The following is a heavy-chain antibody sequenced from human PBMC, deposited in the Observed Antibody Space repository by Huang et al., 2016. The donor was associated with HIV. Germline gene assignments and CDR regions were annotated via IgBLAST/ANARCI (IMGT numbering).Heavy chain of an antibody. D-gene: IGHD2-15*01. J-gene: IGHJ4*02. CDR3: ATDGGGGCDGGSCFPH. CDR2: ITPNTGYA. V-gene: IGHV1-2*02. CDR1: GYRFVDYY. Sequence: QVQLVQSGAEVRKPGASVKVSCKTSGYRFVDYYIHWVRQAPGQGLEWIGGITPNTGYAGYAEKFRGRVAMTSDTSIRTVYREVNRLQFDDGARYCCATDGGGGCDGGSCFPHWGQGTLVGVSS.